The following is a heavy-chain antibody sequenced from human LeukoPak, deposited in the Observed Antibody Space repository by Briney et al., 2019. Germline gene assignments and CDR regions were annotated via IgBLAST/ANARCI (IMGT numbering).Heavy chain of an antibody. CDR1: GDSVSSNSAA. CDR2: TYYRSKWNN. D-gene: IGHD3-22*01. J-gene: IGHJ4*02. Sequence: SQTLSLTCAISGDSVSSNSAAWSWIRQSPSRGLEWLGRTYYRSKWNNNYAISVKSRITINPDTSKSQFSLKMSSVTAADTAVYYCARRYYDSSDYFKIHYFDYWGQGTLVTVSS. CDR3: ARRYYDSSDYFKIHYFDY. V-gene: IGHV6-1*01.